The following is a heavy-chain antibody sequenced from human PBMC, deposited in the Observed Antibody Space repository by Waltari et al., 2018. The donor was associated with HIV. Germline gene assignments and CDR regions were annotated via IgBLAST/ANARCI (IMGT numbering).Heavy chain of an antibody. V-gene: IGHV1-69*01. J-gene: IGHJ4*02. D-gene: IGHD3-9*01. CDR1: GGTFNNYA. Sequence: QVQLVQSGAEVKKPGSSVKVSCKASGGTFNNYAFIWVRQAPGQGLEWMGGIIPIFNTRNYAQKFQGRVTITADESTRTAYMELSSLRSEDTAVYYCARGVYYDILTGPIMGYFDYWGQGTLVTVSS. CDR2: IIPIFNTR. CDR3: ARGVYYDILTGPIMGYFDY.